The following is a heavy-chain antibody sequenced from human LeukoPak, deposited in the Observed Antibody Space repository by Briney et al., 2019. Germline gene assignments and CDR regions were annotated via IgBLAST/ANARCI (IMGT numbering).Heavy chain of an antibody. D-gene: IGHD2-21*02. Sequence: SETLSLTCTVSGGSISSYYWSWIRQPPGKGLEWIGYIYYSGSTNYNPSLKSRVTISVDTSKNQFSLKLSSVTAADTAVYYCARIYKDCGGDCYNFDYWGQGTLVTVSS. CDR1: GGSISSYY. CDR3: ARIYKDCGGDCYNFDY. V-gene: IGHV4-59*01. CDR2: IYYSGST. J-gene: IGHJ4*02.